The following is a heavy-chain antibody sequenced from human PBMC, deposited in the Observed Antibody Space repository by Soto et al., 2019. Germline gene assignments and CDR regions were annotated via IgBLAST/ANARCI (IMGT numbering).Heavy chain of an antibody. Sequence: GGSLRLSCAASGFIFSNYWMSWVRQAPGKGLEWVANIKQDGSEKYYMDSLRGGFPIPRNNAKNPLYLQMNSLRAEDTAVYYCAKPGYLEQWLVRGYFDYWGPGTMVTVSS. CDR1: GFIFSNYW. V-gene: IGHV3-7*01. J-gene: IGHJ4*02. CDR2: IKQDGSEK. D-gene: IGHD6-19*01. CDR3: AKPGYLEQWLVRGYFDY.